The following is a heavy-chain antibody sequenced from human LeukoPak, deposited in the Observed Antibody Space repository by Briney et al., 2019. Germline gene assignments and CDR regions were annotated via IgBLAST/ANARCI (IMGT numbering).Heavy chain of an antibody. CDR3: ARGLLDGYTHPAAFDI. Sequence: SETLSLTCTVSGGSISSYYWSWIRQPPGKGLGWIGYIYYSGSTNYNPSLKSRVTISVATSKNQFSLKLSSVTAADTAVYYCARGLLDGYTHPAAFDIWGQGTMVTVSS. CDR2: IYYSGST. V-gene: IGHV4-59*01. D-gene: IGHD5-24*01. CDR1: GGSISSYY. J-gene: IGHJ3*02.